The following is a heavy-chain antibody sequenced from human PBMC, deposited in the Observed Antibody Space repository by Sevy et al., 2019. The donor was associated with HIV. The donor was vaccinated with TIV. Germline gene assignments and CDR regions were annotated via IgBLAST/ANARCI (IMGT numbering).Heavy chain of an antibody. D-gene: IGHD2-8*01. V-gene: IGHV4-39*01. CDR1: GGSISGSTNY. Sequence: SETLSLTCTVSGGSISGSTNYWGWIRQSPGKGLEWIGSLYYGGSTCLNPSLKSRVTTSVDTSKNQFSLKLNSVTAADTAVYYCVRHLTNYLYWYFDLWGRGALVTVSS. J-gene: IGHJ2*01. CDR2: LYYGGST. CDR3: VRHLTNYLYWYFDL.